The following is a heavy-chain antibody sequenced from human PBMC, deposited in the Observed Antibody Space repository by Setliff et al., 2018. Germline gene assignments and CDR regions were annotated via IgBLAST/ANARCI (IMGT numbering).Heavy chain of an antibody. CDR3: VGERRGGHFDY. V-gene: IGHV1-46*01. Sequence: ASVKVSCKASGYTFTSYYMHWVRQAPGQGLEWMTMIIPSTGNTNYAQKFQGRVTMTADTSTNTVYMDLSSLGSEDTAVYYCVGERRGGHFDYWGQGTLVTVSS. CDR2: IIPSTGNT. CDR1: GYTFTSYY. J-gene: IGHJ4*02.